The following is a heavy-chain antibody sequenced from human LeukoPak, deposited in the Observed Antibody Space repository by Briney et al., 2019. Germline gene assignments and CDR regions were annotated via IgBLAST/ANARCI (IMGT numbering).Heavy chain of an antibody. CDR3: ARDMGARFGYYYYMDV. Sequence: GGSLRLSCAASGFTFSSYWMSWVRQAPGKGLEWVANIKQDGSEKYYVDSVKGRFTISRDNAKNSLYLQMNSLRAEDTAVYYCARDMGARFGYYYYMDVWGKGTTVTVSS. CDR1: GFTFSSYW. V-gene: IGHV3-7*01. J-gene: IGHJ6*03. CDR2: IKQDGSEK. D-gene: IGHD3-3*01.